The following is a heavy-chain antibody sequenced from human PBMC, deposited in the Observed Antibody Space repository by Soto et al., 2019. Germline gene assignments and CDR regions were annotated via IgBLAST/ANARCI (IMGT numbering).Heavy chain of an antibody. J-gene: IGHJ5*02. CDR1: GGSISSYY. Sequence: PSETLSLTCTVSGGSISSYYWSWIRQPPGKGLEWIGYIYYSGSTNYNPSLKSRVTISVDTSKNQFSLKLSSVTAADTAVYYCARHDYGDYGWFDPWGQGTLVTVS. D-gene: IGHD4-17*01. CDR2: IYYSGST. CDR3: ARHDYGDYGWFDP. V-gene: IGHV4-59*01.